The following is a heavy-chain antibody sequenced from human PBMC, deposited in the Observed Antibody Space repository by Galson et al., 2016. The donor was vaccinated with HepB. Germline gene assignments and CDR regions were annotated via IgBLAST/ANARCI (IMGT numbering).Heavy chain of an antibody. V-gene: IGHV3-30*18. D-gene: IGHD2-2*01. CDR2: IPYDGSNK. CDR1: GFTFSSYG. J-gene: IGHJ4*02. CDR3: AKDGRIYCSSASCHDHFHY. Sequence: SLRLSCAASGFTFSSYGMHWVRQAPGKGLGWVAFIPYDGSNKKYADSVKGRFTISRDNYKKTLYLQMNSLRAEDTAVYYCAKDGRIYCSSASCHDHFHYWGQGTLVTVSS.